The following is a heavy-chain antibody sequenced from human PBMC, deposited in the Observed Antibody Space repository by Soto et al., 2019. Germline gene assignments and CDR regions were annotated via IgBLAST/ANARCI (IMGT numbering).Heavy chain of an antibody. CDR2: LSGSGGST. D-gene: IGHD2-2*01. CDR3: AKDTVPVATPWFDP. J-gene: IGHJ5*02. Sequence: SGFTFSSYAMSWVRQAPGKGLEWVSTLSGSGGSTYYADSVKGRFTISRDNSKNTLYLQMNSLRAEDTAVYYCAKDTVPVATPWFDPWGQGTLVTV. CDR1: GFTFSSYA. V-gene: IGHV3-23*01.